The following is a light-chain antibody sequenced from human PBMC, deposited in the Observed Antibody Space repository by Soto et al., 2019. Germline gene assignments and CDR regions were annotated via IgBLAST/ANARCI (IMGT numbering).Light chain of an antibody. J-gene: IGKJ3*01. CDR2: DAS. V-gene: IGKV3-11*01. CDR3: QHRHN. Sequence: DIVLTQSPATLSLSPGERATLSCRASQSVSRDFAWYQQKPGQAPRLLIYDASNRATGIPARFSVSGSGTDFTLTINSLQPEDFAVYYCQHRHNFGPGTKVDFK. CDR1: QSVSRD.